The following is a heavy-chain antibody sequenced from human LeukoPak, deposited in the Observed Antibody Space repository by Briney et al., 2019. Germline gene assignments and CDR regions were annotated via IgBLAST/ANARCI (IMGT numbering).Heavy chain of an antibody. Sequence: SVKASCKASGGTFSSYAISWVRQAPGQGLEWMGGINPIFHTPTYAKKFQGRLTITKDESMSTASMDLSSLISDDTAVYYCARGRTTGEFDYWGQGTLVTVSS. CDR1: GGTFSSYA. CDR3: ARGRTTGEFDY. CDR2: INPIFHTP. V-gene: IGHV1-69*05. D-gene: IGHD4-11*01. J-gene: IGHJ4*02.